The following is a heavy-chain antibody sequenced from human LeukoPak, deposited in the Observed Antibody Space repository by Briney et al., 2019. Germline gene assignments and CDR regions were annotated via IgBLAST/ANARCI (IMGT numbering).Heavy chain of an antibody. D-gene: IGHD4-17*01. V-gene: IGHV3-48*03. Sequence: GRSLRLSCAASGFTFSSYEMNWVRQAPGKGLEWVSYISSSGSTIYYADSVKGRFTISRDNAKNSLYLQMNSLRAEDTAVYYCARDPYYGDYVVWGQGTLVTVSS. CDR3: ARDPYYGDYVV. CDR1: GFTFSSYE. J-gene: IGHJ4*02. CDR2: ISSSGSTI.